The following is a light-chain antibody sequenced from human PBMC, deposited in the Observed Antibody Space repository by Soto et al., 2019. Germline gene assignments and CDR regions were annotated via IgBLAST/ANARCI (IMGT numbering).Light chain of an antibody. CDR3: QSYDSSNQV. V-gene: IGLV6-57*01. Sequence: NFMLTQPHSVSESPGKTLTISCTRSRGSIASNYVQWYQQRPGSSPTTVIYEDNQRPSGVPDRFSGSIDSSSNSASLTISGLKTEDEADYYCQSYDSSNQVFGGGTKVTVL. J-gene: IGLJ2*01. CDR2: EDN. CDR1: RGSIASNY.